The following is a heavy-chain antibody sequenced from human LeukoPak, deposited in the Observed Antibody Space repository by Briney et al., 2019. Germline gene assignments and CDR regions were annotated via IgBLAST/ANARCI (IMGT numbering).Heavy chain of an antibody. CDR1: GAILIELS. CDR3: ASSVSGVTMVRGVIIRVGWFDP. V-gene: IGHV1-24*01. Sequence: ASVKVSCKVSGAILIELSIHWVRQSPGKGLEWMGGFDSEDGKTKAAQSFLDRVSLTEDTSLATAYMELSSLRSEDTAVYYCASSVSGVTMVRGVIIRVGWFDPWGQGTLVTVSS. CDR2: FDSEDGKT. J-gene: IGHJ5*02. D-gene: IGHD3-10*01.